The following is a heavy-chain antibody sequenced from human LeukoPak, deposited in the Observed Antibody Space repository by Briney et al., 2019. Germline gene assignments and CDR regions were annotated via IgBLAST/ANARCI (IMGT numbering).Heavy chain of an antibody. Sequence: ASVKVSCKASGYTFTSYYMHWVRQAPGQGLEWMGIINPSGGSTSCAQKFQGRVTMTRDTSTSTVYMELSSLRSEDTAVCYCARGGNYYDSSGYYAQWGQGTLVTVSS. J-gene: IGHJ4*02. CDR1: GYTFTSYY. CDR3: ARGGNYYDSSGYYAQ. D-gene: IGHD3-22*01. CDR2: INPSGGST. V-gene: IGHV1-46*01.